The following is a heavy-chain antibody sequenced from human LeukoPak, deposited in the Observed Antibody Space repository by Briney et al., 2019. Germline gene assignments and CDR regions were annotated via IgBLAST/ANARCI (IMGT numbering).Heavy chain of an antibody. CDR3: ARGGTPRGYSCGINFDY. Sequence: PSETLTLTCTVSGGSISSYYWSWIRQPPGKGLEWIGYIYYSGSTNYNPSLKSRVTISVDTSKNQSSLKLSSVTAADTAVYYCARGGTPRGYSCGINFDYWGQGTLVTVSS. CDR2: IYYSGST. CDR1: GGSISSYY. D-gene: IGHD5-18*01. V-gene: IGHV4-59*01. J-gene: IGHJ4*02.